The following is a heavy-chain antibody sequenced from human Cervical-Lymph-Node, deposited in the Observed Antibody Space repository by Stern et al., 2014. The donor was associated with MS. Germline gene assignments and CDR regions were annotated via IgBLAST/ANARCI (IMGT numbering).Heavy chain of an antibody. CDR2: IYYSGST. J-gene: IGHJ4*02. CDR1: GGSISSGDYY. CDR3: AREGPRTGTLVY. V-gene: IGHV4-30-4*08. Sequence: HVQLQESGPGLVKPSQTLSLTCTVSGGSISSGDYYWSWIRQPPGQGLEWIGYIYYSGSTYYNPYLKSRVTISVDTSKNQFSLKLSSVTAADTAVYYCAREGPRTGTLVYWGQGTLVTVSS. D-gene: IGHD3/OR15-3a*01.